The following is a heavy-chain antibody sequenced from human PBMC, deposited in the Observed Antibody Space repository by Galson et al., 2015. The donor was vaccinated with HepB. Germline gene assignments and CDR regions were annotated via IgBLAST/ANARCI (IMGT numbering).Heavy chain of an antibody. J-gene: IGHJ4*02. CDR1: GGTFSSYA. V-gene: IGHV1-69*04. CDR3: ARDFPPRGYDILTGYYWG. Sequence: SVKVSCKASGGTFSSYAISWVRQAPGQGLEWMGRIIPILGIANYAQKFQGRVTITADKSTSTAYMELSSLRSEDTAVYYCARDFPPRGYDILTGYYWGWGQGTLVTVSS. CDR2: IIPILGIA. D-gene: IGHD3-9*01.